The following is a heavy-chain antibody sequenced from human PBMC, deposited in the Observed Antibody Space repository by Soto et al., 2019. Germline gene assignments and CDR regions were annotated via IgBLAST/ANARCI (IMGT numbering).Heavy chain of an antibody. CDR2: ISASSITT. CDR3: AKVAGPNLALTVFPTFDY. D-gene: IGHD7-27*01. CDR1: VIAFSNYA. V-gene: IGHV3-23*01. J-gene: IGHJ4*02. Sequence: EVPLLESGGGVVQPGGSLRLSCANSVIAFSNYAMSWVRQAPGKGLEWVSSISASSITTYYADSVKGRFTISRDNSKNILYLHMNSLRAEDTAIYYCAKVAGPNLALTVFPTFDYWGQGTLITVSS.